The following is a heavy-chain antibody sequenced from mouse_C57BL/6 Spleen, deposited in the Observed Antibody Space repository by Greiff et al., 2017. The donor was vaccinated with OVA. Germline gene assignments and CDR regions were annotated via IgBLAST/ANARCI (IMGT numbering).Heavy chain of an antibody. CDR3: ARGLPRFDY. J-gene: IGHJ2*01. D-gene: IGHD2-2*01. CDR2: INPGSGGT. V-gene: IGHV1-54*01. Sequence: QVQLQQSGAELVRPGTSVKVSCKASGYAFTNYLIAWVKQRPGQGLEWIGVINPGSGGTYYTEKVKGKVTLTADKASSTAYMQLSSLTSEDSAVYCCARGLPRFDYWGQGTTLTVSS. CDR1: GYAFTNYL.